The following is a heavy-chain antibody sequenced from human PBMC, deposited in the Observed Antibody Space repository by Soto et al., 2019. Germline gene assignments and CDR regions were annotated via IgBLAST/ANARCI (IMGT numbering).Heavy chain of an antibody. CDR3: AGKIDYGGKELAY. J-gene: IGHJ4*02. D-gene: IGHD4-17*01. CDR1: GFTFTSSA. Sequence: SVKVSCKASGFTFTSSAMQWVRQARGQRLEWIGWIVVGSGNTNYAQKFQERVTITRDMSTSTAYMELSSLRSEDTAVYYCAGKIDYGGKELAYWGQGTLVTVSS. CDR2: IVVGSGNT. V-gene: IGHV1-58*02.